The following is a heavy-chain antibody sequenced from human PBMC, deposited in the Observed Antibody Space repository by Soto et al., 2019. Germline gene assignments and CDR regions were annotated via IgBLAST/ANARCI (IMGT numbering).Heavy chain of an antibody. J-gene: IGHJ6*02. D-gene: IGHD6-13*01. CDR3: ARRGQQLVRTGGYYYYYGMDV. Sequence: PSQTLSLTCAISGDSVSSNSAAWNWIRQSPSRGLEWLGRTYYRSKWYNDYAVSVKSRITINPDTSKNQFSLQLNSVTPEDTAVYYCARRGQQLVRTGGYYYYYGMDVWGQGNTVTVSS. CDR1: GDSVSSNSAA. V-gene: IGHV6-1*01. CDR2: TYYRSKWYN.